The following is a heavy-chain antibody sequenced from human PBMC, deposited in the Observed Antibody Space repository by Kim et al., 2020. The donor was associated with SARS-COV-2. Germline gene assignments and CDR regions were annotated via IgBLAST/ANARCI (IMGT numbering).Heavy chain of an antibody. V-gene: IGHV1-46*01. CDR3: ARGLHDYGGNVLDY. J-gene: IGHJ4*02. D-gene: IGHD4-17*01. Sequence: EQKLQGRVTMTKDVSASAVYMEMSSLRSEETAVYYCARGLHDYGGNVLDYWGQGTLVTVSS.